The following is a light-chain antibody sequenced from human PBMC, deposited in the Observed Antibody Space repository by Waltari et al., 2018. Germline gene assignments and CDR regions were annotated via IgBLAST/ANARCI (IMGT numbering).Light chain of an antibody. V-gene: IGKV4-1*01. CDR3: QQYYSTPWT. CDR1: QSLLYSSDSKNY. CDR2: WAS. Sequence: DIVMTQSPDSLAVSLGERATINCKSSQSLLYSSDSKNYLVWFQQKAGQPPKLLIYWASTRGSGVPDRFSGSGSGTDFTLTISRLQAEDVAVYYCQQYYSTPWTFGQGTKVEIK. J-gene: IGKJ1*01.